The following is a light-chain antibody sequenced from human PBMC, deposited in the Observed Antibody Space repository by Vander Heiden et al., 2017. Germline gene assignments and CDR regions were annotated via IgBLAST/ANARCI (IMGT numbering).Light chain of an antibody. CDR2: EVT. Sequence: QSALPQPASVSGSPGQSITISCTGPSNDVGGYNYVSWYQQHPGKAPKVIIYEVTNRPSGVSSRLSGFKSGNTASLTISGLQAEDEADYYCSSYTSSSTVIFGGGTKLTVL. CDR1: SNDVGGYNY. V-gene: IGLV2-14*01. J-gene: IGLJ2*01. CDR3: SSYTSSSTVI.